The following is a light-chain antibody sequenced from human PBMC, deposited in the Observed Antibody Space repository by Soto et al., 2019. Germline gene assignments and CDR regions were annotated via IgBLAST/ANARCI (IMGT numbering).Light chain of an antibody. J-gene: IGLJ2*01. CDR1: SSDVGGYNY. V-gene: IGLV2-14*01. CDR2: DVS. CDR3: SSYTRSSTVV. Sequence: QSALTQPASVSGSPGQSITISCTGTSSDVGGYNYVSWYQQHPGKAPKLMIYDVSNRPSGVSNLFSGSKSGNTASLTISGLQAEDEADYYCSSYTRSSTVVFGGGTKLTVL.